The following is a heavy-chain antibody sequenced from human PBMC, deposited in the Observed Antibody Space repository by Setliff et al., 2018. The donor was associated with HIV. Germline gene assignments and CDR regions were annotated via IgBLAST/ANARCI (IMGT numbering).Heavy chain of an antibody. Sequence: GGSLRLSCAASGFTFSSAWMSWVRQAPGKGLEWVGRIKTINEGATTYYAAPVKGRFTISRDDSENTLYLQMNSLKSEDTGVYYCTTEGANSPAYHWGQGTLVTVSS. J-gene: IGHJ5*02. V-gene: IGHV3-15*05. CDR3: TTEGANSPAYH. CDR1: GFTFSSAW. CDR2: IKTINEGATT.